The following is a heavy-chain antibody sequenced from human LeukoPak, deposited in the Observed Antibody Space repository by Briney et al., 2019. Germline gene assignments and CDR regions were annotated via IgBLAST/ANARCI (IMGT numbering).Heavy chain of an antibody. D-gene: IGHD2-2*02. V-gene: IGHV4-61*02. CDR1: GGSLSSGSYY. CDR3: ARDSIVVVPAAIGDYYYYYMDV. J-gene: IGHJ6*03. Sequence: SETLSLTCTVSGGSLSSGSYYWSWIRQPAGKGLEWIGRIYTSGSTNYNPSPKSRVTISVDTSKNQFSLKLSSVTAADTAVYYCARDSIVVVPAAIGDYYYYYMDVWGKGTTVTVSS. CDR2: IYTSGST.